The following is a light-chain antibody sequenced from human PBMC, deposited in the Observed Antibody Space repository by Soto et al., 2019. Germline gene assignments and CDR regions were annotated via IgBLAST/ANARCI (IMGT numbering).Light chain of an antibody. Sequence: DIQMTQSPSTLSASVGDRVTITCRASQSISSWLAWYQRKPGKAPKLLVYDASTLQSGVASRFSGSGSGTEFTLSISGLQPDDFATYYCQHFYTYSPWTFGQGTKVDI. CDR2: DAS. V-gene: IGKV1-5*01. J-gene: IGKJ1*01. CDR3: QHFYTYSPWT. CDR1: QSISSW.